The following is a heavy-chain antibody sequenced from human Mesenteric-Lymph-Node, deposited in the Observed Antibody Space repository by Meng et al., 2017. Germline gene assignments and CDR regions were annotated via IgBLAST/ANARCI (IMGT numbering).Heavy chain of an antibody. CDR1: GGSFSGYY. J-gene: IGHJ4*02. CDR3: ARGFLSFVRVFDY. V-gene: IGHV4-34*01. Sequence: QGQLKQWGAGLLKPSETLSLTCAVYGGSFSGYYWSWIRQPPGKGLEWIGEINHSGSTNYNPSLKSRVTISVDTSKNQFSLKLSPVTAADTAVYYCARGFLSFVRVFDYWGQGTLVTVSS. D-gene: IGHD2/OR15-2a*01. CDR2: INHSGST.